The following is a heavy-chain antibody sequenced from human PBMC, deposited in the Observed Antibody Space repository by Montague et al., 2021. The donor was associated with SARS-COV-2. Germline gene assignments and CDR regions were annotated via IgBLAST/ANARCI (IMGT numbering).Heavy chain of an antibody. CDR3: ARHSGGSEVSGLDY. D-gene: IGHD3-10*01. CDR1: IPSSTYY. Sequence: SETLSLTCTVSIPSSTYYCSWIRPPPGKRLEWIGSIYPGGKMFYNSSLTSRVTMAIDTSENQFSLNLNSVTAADTAVYYCARHSGGSEVSGLDYWGQGTLVSVVS. J-gene: IGHJ4*02. V-gene: IGHV4-39*01. CDR2: IYPGGKM.